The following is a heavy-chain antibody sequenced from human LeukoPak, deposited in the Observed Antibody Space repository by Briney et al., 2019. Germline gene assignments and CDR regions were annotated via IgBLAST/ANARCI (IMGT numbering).Heavy chain of an antibody. CDR2: IYPGDSDT. Sequence: GESLKISCKGSGYSFTSYWIGWGRQMPGKGLEWMGIIYPGDSDTRYSPFFHCQVTPSADKSISTAYLQWSSLKASDTAMYYCARIGYCSSTSCSPGRFDYWGQGTLVTVSS. D-gene: IGHD2-2*03. V-gene: IGHV5-51*01. CDR1: GYSFTSYW. J-gene: IGHJ4*02. CDR3: ARIGYCSSTSCSPGRFDY.